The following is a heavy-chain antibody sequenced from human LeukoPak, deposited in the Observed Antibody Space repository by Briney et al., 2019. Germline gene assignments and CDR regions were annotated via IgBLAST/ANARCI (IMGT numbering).Heavy chain of an antibody. CDR1: GFTFSSYS. J-gene: IGHJ6*02. V-gene: IGHV3-21*01. CDR2: ISSSSSYI. Sequence: GGSLRLSCAASGFTFSSYSMNWVRQAPGKGLEWVSSISSSSSYIYYADSVKGRFTISRDNAKNSLYLQMNSLRAEDTAVYYCARAWISYGMDVWGQGTTVTVSS. D-gene: IGHD5-12*01. CDR3: ARAWISYGMDV.